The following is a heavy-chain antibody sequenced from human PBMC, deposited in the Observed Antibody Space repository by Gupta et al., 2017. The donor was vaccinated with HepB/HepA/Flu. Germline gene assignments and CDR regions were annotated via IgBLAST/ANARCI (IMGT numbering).Heavy chain of an antibody. J-gene: IGHJ5*01. CDR3: ARGKRRGGNIVPFDF. V-gene: IGHV1-2*02. CDR1: AYTFTDFY. Sequence: QVQLVQSGTEVKKPGASVRVSCTASAYTFTDFYIPWVRQAPGHGREWMGWLNPNSGGTNYAQKFQGRITLTRDTSISTAYMEVNTLKSDDTAIYDCARGKRRGGNIVPFDFWGQGTLVTVSS. CDR2: LNPNSGGT. D-gene: IGHD5-12*01.